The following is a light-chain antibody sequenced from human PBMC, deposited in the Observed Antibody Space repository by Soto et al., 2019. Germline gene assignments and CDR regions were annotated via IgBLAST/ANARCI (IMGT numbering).Light chain of an antibody. V-gene: IGKV3-20*01. CDR3: QQYGSSPRT. CDR2: GAS. J-gene: IGKJ1*01. CDR1: QSVSSSY. Sequence: ENVLTQSPGTLSLSPGERATLSCRASQSVSSSYLAWYQQKPGQASRLLIYGASSRATGIPDRFSGSGSGTDFTLTINRLEPEDFAVYYCQQYGSSPRTFGQGTKVEIK.